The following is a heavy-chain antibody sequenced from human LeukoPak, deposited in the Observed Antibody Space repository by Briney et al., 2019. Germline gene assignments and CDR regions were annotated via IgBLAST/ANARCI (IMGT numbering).Heavy chain of an antibody. CDR3: ARAEVRGVIITSWFDP. J-gene: IGHJ5*02. CDR2: IIPIFGTA. D-gene: IGHD3-10*01. CDR1: GGTFISYA. Sequence: SVKVSSKASGGTFISYAISWVRQAPGQGREWMGGIIPIFGTANYAQKFQGRVTITADESTSTAYMELSSLRSEDTAVYYCARAEVRGVIITSWFDPWGQGTLVTVSS. V-gene: IGHV1-69*01.